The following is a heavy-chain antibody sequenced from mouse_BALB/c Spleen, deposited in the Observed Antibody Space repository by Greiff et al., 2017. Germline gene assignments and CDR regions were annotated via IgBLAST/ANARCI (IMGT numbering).Heavy chain of an antibody. D-gene: IGHD1-1*01. V-gene: IGHV5-4*02. CDR2: ISDGGSYT. CDR3: ARPSYYDGYAMDY. Sequence: EVQRVESGGGLVKPGGSLKLSCAASGFTFSDYYMYWVRQTPEKRLEWVATISDGGSYTYYPDSVKGRFTISRDNAKNTLYLQMSSLKSEDTAMYYCARPSYYDGYAMDYWGQGTSVTVSS. J-gene: IGHJ4*01. CDR1: GFTFSDYY.